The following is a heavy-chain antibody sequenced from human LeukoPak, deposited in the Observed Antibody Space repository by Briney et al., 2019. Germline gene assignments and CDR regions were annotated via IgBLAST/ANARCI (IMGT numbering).Heavy chain of an antibody. Sequence: ASVKVSCKASGYTFTSYGISWVRQAPGQGLEWMGWISAYNGNTNDAQKLQGRVTMTTDTSTSTAYMELRSLRSDDTAVYYCARALRLGYCSSTSCYASLYWGQGTLVTVSS. CDR1: GYTFTSYG. CDR2: ISAYNGNT. CDR3: ARALRLGYCSSTSCYASLY. V-gene: IGHV1-18*01. D-gene: IGHD2-2*01. J-gene: IGHJ4*02.